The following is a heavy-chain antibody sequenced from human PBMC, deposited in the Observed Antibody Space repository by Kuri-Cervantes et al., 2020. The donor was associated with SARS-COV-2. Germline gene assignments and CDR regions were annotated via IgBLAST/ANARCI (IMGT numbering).Heavy chain of an antibody. D-gene: IGHD2-21*01. Sequence: GGSLRLSCAASGFTFSSYAVSWVRQAPGKGLEWVSGISGSAYHADSVKGRFTISRDNSKNTLYLQMNSLRAEDTAVYYCAKDPPYCGGDCYSFDYWGQGTLVTVSS. V-gene: IGHV3-23*01. CDR3: AKDPPYCGGDCYSFDY. CDR1: GFTFSSYA. CDR2: ISGSA. J-gene: IGHJ4*02.